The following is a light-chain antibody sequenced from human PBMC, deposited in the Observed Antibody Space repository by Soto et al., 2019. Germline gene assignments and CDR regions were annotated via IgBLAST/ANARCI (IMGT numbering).Light chain of an antibody. J-gene: IGKJ5*01. Sequence: EIVMTQSPATLSVSPGDRATLSCRASQSVGSNLAWYQQKAGQAPRLLIYDVSTRATGVPVRFGGSGSGTEFTLTISSLQSEDFAVYYCQQYNNWPPWITFCRGTRLEIK. CDR2: DVS. CDR3: QQYNNWPPWIT. CDR1: QSVGSN. V-gene: IGKV3-15*01.